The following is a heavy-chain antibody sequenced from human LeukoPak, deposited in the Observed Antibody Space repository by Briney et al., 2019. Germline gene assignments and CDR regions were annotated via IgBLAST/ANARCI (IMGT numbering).Heavy chain of an antibody. J-gene: IGHJ4*01. CDR2: IKSKTDGEEL. V-gene: IGHV3-15*01. CDR1: GFSFTYAW. CDR3: TPLRSTIGVDY. D-gene: IGHD5/OR15-5a*01. Sequence: PGGSLRLSCAASGFSFTYAWVNCIRQAPGEGREWVGRIKSKTDGEELHYAAPVRGRFSISRDDSINTVFLQMDSLRADDTAVYCVTPLRSTIGVDYWGQGTLFTVSS.